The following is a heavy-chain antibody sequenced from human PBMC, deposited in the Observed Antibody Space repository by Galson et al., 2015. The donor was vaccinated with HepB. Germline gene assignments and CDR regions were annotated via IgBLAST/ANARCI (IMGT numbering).Heavy chain of an antibody. CDR3: ARMQGDIEPTNRYSSGQFDY. D-gene: IGHD6-19*01. V-gene: IGHV5-51*01. Sequence: QSGAEVKKPGESLKISCKGSGYSFTSYWIGWVRQMPGKGLEWMGIIYPGDSDTRYSPSFQGQVTISADKSISTAYLQWSSLKASDTAMYYCARMQGDIEPTNRYSSGQFDYWGQGTLVTVSS. CDR1: GYSFTSYW. J-gene: IGHJ4*02. CDR2: IYPGDSDT.